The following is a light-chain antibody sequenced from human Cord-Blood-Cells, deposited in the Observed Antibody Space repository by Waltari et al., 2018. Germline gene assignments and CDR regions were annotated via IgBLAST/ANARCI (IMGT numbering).Light chain of an antibody. CDR3: SSYAGSNNVV. J-gene: IGLJ2*01. CDR2: EVS. V-gene: IGLV2-8*01. CDR1: SSDVGGYNY. Sequence: QSALTQPPSASGSPGQSVTISCTGTSSDVGGYNYVSWYQQHPGKAPKLMIYEVSKRPSGCPDRLSGSKSGNTASLTVSGLQAEDEADYYCSSYAGSNNVVFGGGTKLTVL.